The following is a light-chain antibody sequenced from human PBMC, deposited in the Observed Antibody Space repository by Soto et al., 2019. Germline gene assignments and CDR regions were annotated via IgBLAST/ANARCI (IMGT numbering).Light chain of an antibody. CDR3: QQRSNWPLS. V-gene: IGKV3-15*01. Sequence: EIVMTRAPVIMTVAPGGRPTVSCRASQTVTTDLAWYQQKPGQAPRLVIHGASTRATDFPARFSGSGSGTEFTLTISSLQSEDIAVYYCQQRSNWPLSFGQGTKVDI. CDR1: QTVTTD. CDR2: GAS. J-gene: IGKJ1*01.